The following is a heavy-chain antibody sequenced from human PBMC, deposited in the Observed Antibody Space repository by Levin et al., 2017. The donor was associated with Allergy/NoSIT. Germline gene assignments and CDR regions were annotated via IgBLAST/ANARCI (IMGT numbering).Heavy chain of an antibody. CDR3: ARESLAARAAFDI. Sequence: RGESLKISCAASGFTFSSYGMHWVRQAPGKGLEWVAVIWYDGSNKYYADSVKGRFTISRDNSKNTLYLQMNSLRAEDTAVYYCARESLAARAAFDIWGQGTMVTVSS. V-gene: IGHV3-33*01. CDR2: IWYDGSNK. D-gene: IGHD6-6*01. J-gene: IGHJ3*02. CDR1: GFTFSSYG.